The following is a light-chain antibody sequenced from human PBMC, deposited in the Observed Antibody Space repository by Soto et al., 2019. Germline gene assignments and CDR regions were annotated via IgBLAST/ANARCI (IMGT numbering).Light chain of an antibody. CDR1: QTIGRY. J-gene: IGKJ5*01. CDR2: SAS. V-gene: IGKV1-39*01. CDR3: QQSYTAPFT. Sequence: DIQMTQSPTSLSASVGDRVIITCRASQTIGRYVNWYQQRPGAAPKLLIDSASTLQSGVPSRFSGSGSGTDFTLSISSLQPADFATYYCQQSYTAPFTFGQGTRLEI.